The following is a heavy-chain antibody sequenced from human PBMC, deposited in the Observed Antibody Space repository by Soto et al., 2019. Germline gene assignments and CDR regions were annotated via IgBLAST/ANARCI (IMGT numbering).Heavy chain of an antibody. CDR3: ARQRPTDGRWEFANYYGMDV. Sequence: SETLSLTCAVYGGSFSAYYWSWVRQPPGKGLEWIGEIIHSESTKYNPSLKSRVTISVDTSKNQFSMKLSSVTAADTAVYYCARQRPTDGRWEFANYYGMDVWGQGTPVTVSS. CDR2: IIHSEST. D-gene: IGHD1-26*01. J-gene: IGHJ6*02. CDR1: GGSFSAYY. V-gene: IGHV4-34*12.